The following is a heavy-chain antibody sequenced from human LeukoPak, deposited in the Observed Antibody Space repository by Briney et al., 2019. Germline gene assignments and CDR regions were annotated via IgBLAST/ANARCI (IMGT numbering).Heavy chain of an antibody. D-gene: IGHD3-9*01. J-gene: IGHJ3*02. V-gene: IGHV1-24*01. CDR3: AASYYDILTGYPTDSQDFDI. CDR2: FDPEDGET. CDR1: GYTLTELS. Sequence: GASVKVSCKVFGYTLTELSMHWVRQAPGKGLEWMGGFDPEDGETIYAQKFQGRVTMTEDTSTDTAYMELSSLRSEDTAVYYCAASYYDILTGYPTDSQDFDIWGQGTMVTVSS.